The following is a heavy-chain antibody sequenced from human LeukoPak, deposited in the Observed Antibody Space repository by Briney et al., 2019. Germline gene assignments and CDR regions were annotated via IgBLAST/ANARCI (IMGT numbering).Heavy chain of an antibody. D-gene: IGHD1-26*01. J-gene: IGHJ6*03. CDR3: AKNRGAGSHFYYHMNV. V-gene: IGHV4-61*02. CDR1: GGSISSGSYY. Sequence: SETLSLTCTVSGGSISSGSYYWSWIRQPAGRGLEWIGRIYTSGSTNYNPSLNSRVTISIDTSNNQFSLKLSSATATDTAVYYCAKNRGAGSHFYYHMNVWGKGTTVTVSS. CDR2: IYTSGST.